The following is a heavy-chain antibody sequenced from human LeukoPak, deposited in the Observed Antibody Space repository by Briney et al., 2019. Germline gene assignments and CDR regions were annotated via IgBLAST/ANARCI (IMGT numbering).Heavy chain of an antibody. CDR1: GFTLSPYW. Sequence: PGGSLRLSCSASGFTLSPYWMHWVRQSRGKGLVWVSRINSDGSSTTYADSVKGRFTISRDNTKNTLYLQMNILRAEDTAVYYCARARCSRTSCNTESDYWGQGTLVTVSS. CDR2: INSDGSST. CDR3: ARARCSRTSCNTESDY. V-gene: IGHV3-74*01. J-gene: IGHJ4*02. D-gene: IGHD2-2*01.